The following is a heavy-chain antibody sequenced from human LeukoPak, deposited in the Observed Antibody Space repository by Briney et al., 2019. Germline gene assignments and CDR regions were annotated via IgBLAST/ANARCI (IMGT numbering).Heavy chain of an antibody. Sequence: GKSLKISCKGSGYSFTSYWIGWVRQMPGKGLEWMGIIFPGDSDTRYSPSFQGQVTISADKSISTAYLQWSSLKASDTAMYYCARLSSYCGGDCPRDAFDIWGQGTMVTVSS. V-gene: IGHV5-51*01. D-gene: IGHD2-21*02. CDR1: GYSFTSYW. CDR2: IFPGDSDT. CDR3: ARLSSYCGGDCPRDAFDI. J-gene: IGHJ3*02.